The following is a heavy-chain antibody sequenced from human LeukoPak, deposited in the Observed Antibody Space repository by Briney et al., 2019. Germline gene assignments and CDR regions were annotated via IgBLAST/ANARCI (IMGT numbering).Heavy chain of an antibody. D-gene: IGHD2-21*01. J-gene: IGHJ3*02. CDR2: MYHTGST. CDR1: GGSISSYY. V-gene: IGHV4-59*01. Sequence: SETLSLTCTVSGGSISSYYWSWIRQPPGKGLEWIGFMYHTGSTNYNPSLKSRVTISGDTSKNQTSLKLRSVIAADTAFYYCARYIVSFPHDAFDIWGQGTMVTVSS. CDR3: ARYIVSFPHDAFDI.